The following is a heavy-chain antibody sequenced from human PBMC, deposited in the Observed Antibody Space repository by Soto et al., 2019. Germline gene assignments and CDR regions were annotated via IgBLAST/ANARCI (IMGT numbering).Heavy chain of an antibody. D-gene: IGHD6-19*01. V-gene: IGHV3-74*01. CDR1: GFTFSSYW. CDR3: ARAPRYSSDDY. Sequence: PGGSLRLSCAASGFTFSSYWMHWVRQAPGKGLVWVSRINSDGSSTSCADSVKGRFTISRDNAKNTLYLQMNSLRAEDTAVYYCARAPRYSSDDYWGQGTLVTVSS. CDR2: INSDGSST. J-gene: IGHJ4*02.